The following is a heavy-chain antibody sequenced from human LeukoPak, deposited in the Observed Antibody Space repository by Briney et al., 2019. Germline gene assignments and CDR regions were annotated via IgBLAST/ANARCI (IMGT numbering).Heavy chain of an antibody. Sequence: PGESLQISCKGSGYSFTSYWIGWVRQMPGKGLEWMGIIYPGDSDTRYSPSFQGQVTISADKSINTAYLQWSSLQASDTAIYYCVRSASLQPLETWGQGTLVTVSS. CDR2: IYPGDSDT. CDR3: VRSASLQPLET. CDR1: GYSFTSYW. D-gene: IGHD1-14*01. J-gene: IGHJ5*02. V-gene: IGHV5-51*01.